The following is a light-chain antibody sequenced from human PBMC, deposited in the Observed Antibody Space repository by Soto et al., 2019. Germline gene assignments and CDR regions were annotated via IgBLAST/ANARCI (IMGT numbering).Light chain of an antibody. CDR2: AAS. J-gene: IGKJ4*01. CDR1: QGISSY. V-gene: IGKV1-9*01. Sequence: DIQLTQSPSFLSASVGDRVTITCRASQGISSYLAWYQQKPGKAPKLLIYAASNLQSEVPSRYSGSGSGTEFTLTISSLQPEDFATYYCQQLNSYPLTFGGGTKVDIK. CDR3: QQLNSYPLT.